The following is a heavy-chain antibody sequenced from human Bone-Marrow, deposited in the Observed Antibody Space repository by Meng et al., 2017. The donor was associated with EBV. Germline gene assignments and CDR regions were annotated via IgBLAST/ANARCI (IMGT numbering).Heavy chain of an antibody. CDR1: GGTFSIDA. V-gene: IGHV1-69*01. J-gene: IGHJ4*02. CDR3: ASESRRGFTPDY. Sequence: QVQVGQSVAEVKKPGSSMRGSCKTSGGTFSIDAVSWVRQAPGQGLEWMGGFIPVSGAPHYARKFQDRVTITADESTSTHYMDLNNLKSEDTAMYYCASESRRGFTPDYWGQGTLVTVSS. D-gene: IGHD3-10*01. CDR2: FIPVSGAP.